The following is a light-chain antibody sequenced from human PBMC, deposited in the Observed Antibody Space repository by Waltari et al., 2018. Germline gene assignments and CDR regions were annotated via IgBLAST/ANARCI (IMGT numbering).Light chain of an antibody. CDR1: QSVGRS. CDR3: QNYVRLPAT. J-gene: IGKJ1*01. Sequence: EIVLTQSPGTLSLSPGERATLSCRASQSVGRSLVWYQEKPGQAPRLLIYDASTRATGIPDRFSGSGSGTGFSLTISRLEPEDFAVYFCQNYVRLPATFGQGTKVEIK. CDR2: DAS. V-gene: IGKV3-20*01.